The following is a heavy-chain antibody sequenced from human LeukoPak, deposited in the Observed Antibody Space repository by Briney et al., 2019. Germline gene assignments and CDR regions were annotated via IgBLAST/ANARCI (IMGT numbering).Heavy chain of an antibody. V-gene: IGHV3-13*01. D-gene: IGHD5-12*01. CDR3: ARDSSWLRGTIGAFDI. Sequence: GGSLRLSCAAAGFTFSNYDMHWVRQPSGRGLEWVSAIDAAGDTNYPDSVKGRIAISRENAKNSPYLQMNSLSVGDTAVYYCARDSSWLRGTIGAFDIWGQGTMVTVSS. CDR2: IDAAGDT. CDR1: GFTFSNYD. J-gene: IGHJ3*02.